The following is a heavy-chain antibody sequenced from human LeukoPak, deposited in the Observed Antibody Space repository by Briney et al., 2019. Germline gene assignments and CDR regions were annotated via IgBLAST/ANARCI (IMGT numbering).Heavy chain of an antibody. Sequence: SETLSLTCAVSGGSISSSNWWSWVRQPPGKGLEWIGEIYHSGSTNYNPSLKSRVTISVDKSKNQFSLKLSSVTAADTAVYYCARVGVSGRVYFDYWGQGTLVTVSS. CDR1: GGSISSSNW. D-gene: IGHD2-15*01. V-gene: IGHV4-4*02. CDR3: ARVGVSGRVYFDY. CDR2: IYHSGST. J-gene: IGHJ4*02.